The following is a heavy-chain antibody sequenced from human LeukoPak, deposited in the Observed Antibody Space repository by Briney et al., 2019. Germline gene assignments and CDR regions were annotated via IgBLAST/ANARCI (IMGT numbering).Heavy chain of an antibody. CDR3: ASLDSSGYYGFDY. CDR2: INHSGST. J-gene: IGHJ4*02. V-gene: IGHV4-34*01. CDR1: GGSFSGYY. Sequence: SETLSLTCAVYGGSFSGYYWSWIRRPPGKGLEWIGEINHSGSTNYNPSLKSRVTISVDTSKNQFSLKLSSVTAADTAVYYCASLDSSGYYGFDYWGQGTLVTVSS. D-gene: IGHD3-22*01.